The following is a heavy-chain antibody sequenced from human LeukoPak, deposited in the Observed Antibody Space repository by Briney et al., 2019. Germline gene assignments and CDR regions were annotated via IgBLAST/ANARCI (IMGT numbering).Heavy chain of an antibody. J-gene: IGHJ4*02. Sequence: GGSLRLSCAASEFTVSSTYMSWVRQAPGKGLEWVSVMYTGGNTYYADSVKGRFTISRDNSKNTLSLQMNSLRAEDTAVYYCAGDYYGLGSLDYWGQGTLVTVSS. CDR2: MYTGGNT. V-gene: IGHV3-53*01. CDR1: EFTVSSTY. D-gene: IGHD3-10*01. CDR3: AGDYYGLGSLDY.